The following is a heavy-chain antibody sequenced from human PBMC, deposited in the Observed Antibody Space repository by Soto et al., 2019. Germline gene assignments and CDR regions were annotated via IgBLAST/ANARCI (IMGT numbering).Heavy chain of an antibody. V-gene: IGHV3-23*01. D-gene: IGHD6-13*01. Sequence: EVQLLESGGGLVQRGGSLRLSCAASGFTFSNSGMTWVRQAPGKGLEWVSAIGVSAANTYYADSVKGRFTISRDNSKNTLYLEMNSLRVGDTAVYYCAKTKIATGGRSYDCWGQGTLVSVSS. CDR3: AKTKIATGGRSYDC. J-gene: IGHJ4*02. CDR2: IGVSAANT. CDR1: GFTFSNSG.